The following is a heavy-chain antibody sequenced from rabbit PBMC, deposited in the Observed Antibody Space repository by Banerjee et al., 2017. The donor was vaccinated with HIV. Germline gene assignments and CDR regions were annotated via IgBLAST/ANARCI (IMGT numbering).Heavy chain of an antibody. V-gene: IGHV1S45*01. Sequence: QEQLVESGGGLVQPEGSLTLTCKASGFYFSNKAMCWVLQAPGKGLEWIACIDTGDGSTYYASWAKGRFTISKTSSTTVTLQMTSLTAADTATYFCARDLAGVIGWNFDLWGQGTLVTVS. CDR1: GFYFSNKA. D-gene: IGHD4-1*01. J-gene: IGHJ4*01. CDR3: ARDLAGVIGWNFDL. CDR2: IDTGDGST.